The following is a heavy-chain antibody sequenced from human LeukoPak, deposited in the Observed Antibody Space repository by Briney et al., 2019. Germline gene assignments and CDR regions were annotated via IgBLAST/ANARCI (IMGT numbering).Heavy chain of an antibody. V-gene: IGHV4-34*01. Sequence: SSETLSLTCAVYGGSFSGYYWSWIRQPPGKGLEWIGEINHSGSPNYNPSLKSRVTISVDTSKNQFSLNLNSVTAADTAVYYCARGQWLDNDWGQGTLVTVSS. D-gene: IGHD6-19*01. J-gene: IGHJ4*02. CDR2: INHSGSP. CDR1: GGSFSGYY. CDR3: ARGQWLDND.